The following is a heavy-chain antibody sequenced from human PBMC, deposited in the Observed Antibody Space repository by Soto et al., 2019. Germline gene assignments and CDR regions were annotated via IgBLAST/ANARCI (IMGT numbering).Heavy chain of an antibody. CDR1: VYSFTSYW. CDR3: ARPYCSSTSCYYYYGMDV. D-gene: IGHD2-2*01. CDR2: IDPSDSYT. Sequence: GESRKISCKGSVYSFTSYWSSWVRQMPGKGLKWMGRIDPSDSYTNYSPSFQGNVTIAADKSISTAYLQWSSLKASDTAMYSCARPYCSSTSCYYYYGMDVWGQGTTVTVSS. V-gene: IGHV5-10-1*01. J-gene: IGHJ6*02.